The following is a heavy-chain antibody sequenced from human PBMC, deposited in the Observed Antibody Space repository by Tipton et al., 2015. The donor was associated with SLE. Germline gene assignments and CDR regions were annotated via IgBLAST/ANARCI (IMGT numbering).Heavy chain of an antibody. Sequence: TLSLTCTVSGYSISSGYYWGWIRQPPGKGLEWIGGIYNTGSTYYNASLKSRVSISEDTSKNQFSLKLSSVTAADTAVYYCALDRGGSPNGMDVWGQGTTVTVSS. V-gene: IGHV4-38-2*02. J-gene: IGHJ6*02. D-gene: IGHD2-15*01. CDR2: IYNTGST. CDR3: ALDRGGSPNGMDV. CDR1: GYSISSGYY.